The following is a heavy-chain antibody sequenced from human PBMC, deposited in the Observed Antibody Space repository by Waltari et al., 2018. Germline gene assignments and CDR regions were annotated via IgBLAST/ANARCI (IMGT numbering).Heavy chain of an antibody. J-gene: IGHJ4*02. D-gene: IGHD2-2*01. CDR1: GFRVSRNY. CDR3: TREDQGQPGGY. V-gene: IGHV3-53*01. CDR2: IYTDGTA. Sequence: VQLVESGGGLMHPGGSLGLSCAASGFRVSRNYMSWVRQAPGKGLEWVSLIYTDGTAYYADSVKGRFTISRDNSKNTLNLQMNSLRAEDTAVYYCTREDQGQPGGYWGQGTLVTVSS.